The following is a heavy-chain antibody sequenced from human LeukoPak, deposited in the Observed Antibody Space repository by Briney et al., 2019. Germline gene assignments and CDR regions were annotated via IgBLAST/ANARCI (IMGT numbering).Heavy chain of an antibody. D-gene: IGHD2-8*01. CDR3: ARGATVYDAFDI. CDR2: IIPILGIA. Sequence: ASVKVSCKASGGTFSSYAISWVRQAPGQGLEWVGRIIPILGIANYAQKFQGRVTITADKSTSTAYMELSSLRSEDTAVYYCARGATVYDAFDIWGQGTMVTVSS. J-gene: IGHJ3*02. V-gene: IGHV1-69*04. CDR1: GGTFSSYA.